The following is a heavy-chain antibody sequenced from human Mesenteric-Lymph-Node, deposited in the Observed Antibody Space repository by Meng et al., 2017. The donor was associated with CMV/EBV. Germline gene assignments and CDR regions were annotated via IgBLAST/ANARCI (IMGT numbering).Heavy chain of an antibody. D-gene: IGHD3-22*01. CDR3: ARDSDSSGYYYFVY. V-gene: IGHV1-69*10. CDR1: GGTFSSYA. CDR2: IIPILGIA. Sequence: SVKVSCKASGGTFSSYAISWVRQAPGQGLEWMGGIIPILGIANYAQKFQGRVTITADKSTSAAYMELSSLRSEDTAVYYCARDSDSSGYYYFVYWGQGTLVTVSS. J-gene: IGHJ4*02.